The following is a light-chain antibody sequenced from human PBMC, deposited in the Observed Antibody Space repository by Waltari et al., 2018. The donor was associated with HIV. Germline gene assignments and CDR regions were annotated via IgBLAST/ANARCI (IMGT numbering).Light chain of an antibody. Sequence: QSALTQPASMSGSPGQSITISCTGTNSDIGGYNYVSWYQQHPGRAPKLLIYEVTHRPSGISYRFSGSKSGNTASMTISGLQAEDEADYYCSSYTTTSTILFGGGTKVTVL. CDR1: NSDIGGYNY. J-gene: IGLJ3*02. CDR3: SSYTTTSTIL. CDR2: EVT. V-gene: IGLV2-14*01.